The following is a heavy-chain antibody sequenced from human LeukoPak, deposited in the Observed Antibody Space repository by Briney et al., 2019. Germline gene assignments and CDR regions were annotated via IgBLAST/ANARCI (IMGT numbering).Heavy chain of an antibody. Sequence: PSETLSLTCSVSGGSIRDFYWTWIRQPPGKGLEWIGYIYYTGTTNYSPSLRGRVIMSVDTSRNQFSLNLTSVTPADTAVYYCARDLGSTTNWFDPWGQGTLVTVSS. CDR1: GGSIRDFY. V-gene: IGHV4-59*01. CDR2: IYYTGTT. J-gene: IGHJ5*02. D-gene: IGHD5/OR15-5a*01. CDR3: ARDLGSTTNWFDP.